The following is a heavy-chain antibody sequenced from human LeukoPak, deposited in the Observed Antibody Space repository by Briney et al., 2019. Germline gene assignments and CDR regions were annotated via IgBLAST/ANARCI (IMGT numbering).Heavy chain of an antibody. J-gene: IGHJ4*02. CDR1: GFSFSSYG. CDR3: AKDRISCITTSCPQGLDY. V-gene: IGHV3-23*01. CDR2: ISGRGGTT. D-gene: IGHD2-2*01. Sequence: GGSLRLSCAAFGFSFSSYGMTWVRQAPGKGLEWVSSISGRGGTTYYADSVKGRFTISRDNSKNSLYLQMNSLRAEDTAVYYCAKDRISCITTSCPQGLDYWGQGTLVTVSS.